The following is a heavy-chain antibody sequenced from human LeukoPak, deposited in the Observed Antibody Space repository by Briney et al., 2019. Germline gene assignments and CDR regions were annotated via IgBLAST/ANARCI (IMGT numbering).Heavy chain of an antibody. CDR2: INHRGST. Sequence: SETLSLTCAVYGGSFSGYYWSWIRQPPGKGLEWIGEINHRGSTNYNPSLKSRVTISVDTSKNQFSLKLSSVTAADTAVYYCARGSIRSFYGMDVWGQGTTVTVSS. CDR1: GGSFSGYY. V-gene: IGHV4-34*01. D-gene: IGHD3-3*01. CDR3: ARGSIRSFYGMDV. J-gene: IGHJ6*02.